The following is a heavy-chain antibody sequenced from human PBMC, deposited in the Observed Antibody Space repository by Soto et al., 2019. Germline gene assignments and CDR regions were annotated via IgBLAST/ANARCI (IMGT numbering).Heavy chain of an antibody. CDR1: GGTFSSYA. Sequence: ASVKVSCKASGGTFSSYAISWVRQAPGQGLEWMGGIIPIFGTANYAQKFQGRVTITADKSTSTAYMELSSLRSEDTAVYYCAREGQLEYYYYGMDAWGQGTTVTVSS. CDR3: AREGQLEYYYYGMDA. V-gene: IGHV1-69*06. J-gene: IGHJ6*02. CDR2: IIPIFGTA. D-gene: IGHD6-6*01.